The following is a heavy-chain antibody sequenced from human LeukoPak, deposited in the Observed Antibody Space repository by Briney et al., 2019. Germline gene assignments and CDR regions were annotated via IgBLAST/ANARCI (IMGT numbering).Heavy chain of an antibody. D-gene: IGHD4-17*01. CDR2: IKSEGSST. CDR1: GFTLSSYW. J-gene: IGHJ6*02. Sequence: GGSLRLSCVASGFTLSSYWMHWVRQAPGKGLVWVSRIKSEGSSTSNADSVKGRFIISRDNAKNTLYLQMNSLRAEDTAVYYCARDLNYGDYIGRYYYGMDVWGQGTTVTVSS. CDR3: ARDLNYGDYIGRYYYGMDV. V-gene: IGHV3-74*01.